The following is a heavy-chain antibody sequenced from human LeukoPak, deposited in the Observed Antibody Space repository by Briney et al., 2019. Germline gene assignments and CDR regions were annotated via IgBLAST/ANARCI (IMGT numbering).Heavy chain of an antibody. D-gene: IGHD3-22*01. CDR3: TRQGVYYSDSSAYYY. CDR1: GYRFTNYW. Sequence: HGESLKTSCKGSGYRFTNYWIAWVRQIPGKGLELMGSIYPGDSDTRYSPSFQGQVTISADKSITTAYLQWNSRKASDTAKYYCTRQGVYYSDSSAYYYWGQGTLVTVSS. V-gene: IGHV5-51*01. CDR2: IYPGDSDT. J-gene: IGHJ4*02.